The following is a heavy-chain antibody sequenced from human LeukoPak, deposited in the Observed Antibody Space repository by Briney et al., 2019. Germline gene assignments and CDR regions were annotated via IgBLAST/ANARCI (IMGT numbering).Heavy chain of an antibody. CDR1: GFTFSSYG. CDR2: IWYDGSNK. Sequence: PGGSLRLSCAASGFTFSSYGMHWVRQAPGKGLEWVAVIWYDGSNKYYADSVKGRFTISRDNAKNSLYLQMNSLRAEDTVVYYCARDLLGYSSSWYFDYWGQGTLVTVSS. J-gene: IGHJ4*02. D-gene: IGHD6-13*01. V-gene: IGHV3-33*01. CDR3: ARDLLGYSSSWYFDY.